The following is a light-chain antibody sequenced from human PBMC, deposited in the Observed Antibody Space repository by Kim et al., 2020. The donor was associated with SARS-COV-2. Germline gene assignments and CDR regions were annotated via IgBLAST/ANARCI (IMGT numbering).Light chain of an antibody. Sequence: DIVLTQSPDTLSLFPGERATFSCRASQTVTSNRLAWYQQKPGQPPRLLIYDALIRAAGIPDRFSGSGSGTGFTLTISRLEPEDFAVYYCQQYGNSPCTFGPGTKVDIK. J-gene: IGKJ3*01. CDR3: QQYGNSPCT. V-gene: IGKV3-20*01. CDR2: DAL. CDR1: QTVTSNR.